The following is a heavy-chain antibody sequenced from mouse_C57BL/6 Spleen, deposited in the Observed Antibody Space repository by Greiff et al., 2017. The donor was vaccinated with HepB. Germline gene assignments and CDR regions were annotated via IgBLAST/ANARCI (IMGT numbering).Heavy chain of an antibody. CDR3: ARGGGPYAMDD. V-gene: IGHV5-17*01. CDR1: GFTFSDYG. CDR2: ISSGSSTI. J-gene: IGHJ4*01. Sequence: EVKLVESGGGLVKPGGSLKLSCAASGFTFSDYGMHWVRQAPEKGLEWVAYISSGSSTIYYADTVKGRFTISRDNAKNTLFLQMTSLRAEDTAMYYCARGGGPYAMDDRGQGNSVTVSS.